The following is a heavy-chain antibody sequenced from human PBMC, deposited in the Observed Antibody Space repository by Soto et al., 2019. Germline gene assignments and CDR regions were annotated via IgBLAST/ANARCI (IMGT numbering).Heavy chain of an antibody. Sequence: SVKVSCKASGGTFSSYAISWVRQAPGQGLEWMGGIILIFGTASYAQKFQGRVTITADKSTSTAYMELSSLRSEDTAVYYCARHYYDSSGYYPPAGYWGQGTLVTVSS. CDR2: IILIFGTA. D-gene: IGHD3-22*01. V-gene: IGHV1-69*06. CDR1: GGTFSSYA. CDR3: ARHYYDSSGYYPPAGY. J-gene: IGHJ4*02.